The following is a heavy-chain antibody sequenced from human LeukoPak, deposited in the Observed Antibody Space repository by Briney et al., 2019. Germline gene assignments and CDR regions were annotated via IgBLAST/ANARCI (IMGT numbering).Heavy chain of an antibody. CDR3: AKEGNGDYYFDY. J-gene: IGHJ4*02. CDR1: GFTFSSYA. V-gene: IGHV3-23*01. D-gene: IGHD4-17*01. Sequence: GGSLRLSCAAFGFTFSSYAMSWVRQAPGKGLEWVSAISGSGDSTYYADAVKGRFAISRDNSKNTLYLQMNSLRAEDTAIYYCAKEGNGDYYFDYWGQGTLVTVSS. CDR2: ISGSGDST.